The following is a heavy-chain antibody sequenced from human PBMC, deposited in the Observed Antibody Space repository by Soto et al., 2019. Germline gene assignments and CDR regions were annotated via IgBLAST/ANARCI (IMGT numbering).Heavy chain of an antibody. CDR3: ARDLIPAMVTFSMDV. V-gene: IGHV3-33*01. CDR1: GFTFSSYG. J-gene: IGHJ6*02. Sequence: GGSLRLSCAASGFTFSSYGMHWVRQAPGKGLEWVAVIWYDGSNKYYADSVKGRFTISRDNSKNTLYLQMNSLRAEDTAVYYCARDLIPAMVTFSMDVWGQGTTVTVSS. D-gene: IGHD5-18*01. CDR2: IWYDGSNK.